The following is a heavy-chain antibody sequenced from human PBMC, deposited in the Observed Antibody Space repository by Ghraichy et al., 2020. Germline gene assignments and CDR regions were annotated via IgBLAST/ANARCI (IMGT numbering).Heavy chain of an antibody. J-gene: IGHJ4*02. D-gene: IGHD3-10*01. V-gene: IGHV3-30*18. CDR2: ISYDGSNK. Sequence: GESLNISCAASGFTFSSYGMHWVRQAPGKGLEWVAVISYDGSNKYYADSVKGRFTISRDNSKNTLNLQMNSLRAEDTAVYYCAKDRVRGVIPRDFDYWGQGTLVTVSS. CDR3: AKDRVRGVIPRDFDY. CDR1: GFTFSSYG.